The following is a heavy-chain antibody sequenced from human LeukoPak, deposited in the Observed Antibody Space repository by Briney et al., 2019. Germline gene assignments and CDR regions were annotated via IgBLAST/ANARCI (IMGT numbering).Heavy chain of an antibody. D-gene: IGHD6-13*01. J-gene: IGHJ4*02. Sequence: PSETLSLTCTVSGYSISSGYYWGWIRQPPGKGLEWFWSIFHSGSTYYNPSLKSRFTISVDTSKNQFSLQLSSVTAADTAVYYCARDPDIAAAGTFDYWGQGTLVTVSS. CDR1: GYSISSGYY. CDR3: ARDPDIAAAGTFDY. V-gene: IGHV4-38-2*02. CDR2: IFHSGST.